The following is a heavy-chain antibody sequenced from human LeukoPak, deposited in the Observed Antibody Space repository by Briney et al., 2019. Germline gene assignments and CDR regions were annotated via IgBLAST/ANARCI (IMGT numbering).Heavy chain of an antibody. Sequence: ESGPTLVKLTQPLTLPCTFSGFSRSTSGVGVGWIRQPPGKALEWLALIYWDDDKRYSPSLKSRLTITKDTSKNQVVLTVTNMDPVDTATYYCAHRGGFDSNCHYFAYCGQGTLVTVSS. CDR3: AHRGGFDSNCHYFAY. D-gene: IGHD3-10*01. CDR2: IYWDDDK. J-gene: IGHJ4*02. CDR1: GFSRSTSGVG. V-gene: IGHV2-5*02.